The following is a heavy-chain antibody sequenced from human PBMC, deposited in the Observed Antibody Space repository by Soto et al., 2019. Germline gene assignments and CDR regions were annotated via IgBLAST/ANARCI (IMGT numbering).Heavy chain of an antibody. Sequence: EVQLLESGGGLVQPGGSLGLSCAASGFTFNTYAMAWVRLAPEKGLEWVSTISASGDSTYYGDSVKGRFTSSRDNSKNTVYLQMNSLRAEDTAVYYCARRGGPRTFDYWGQGTLFTVSS. CDR2: ISASGDST. CDR3: ARRGGPRTFDY. V-gene: IGHV3-23*01. CDR1: GFTFNTYA. D-gene: IGHD3-16*01. J-gene: IGHJ4*02.